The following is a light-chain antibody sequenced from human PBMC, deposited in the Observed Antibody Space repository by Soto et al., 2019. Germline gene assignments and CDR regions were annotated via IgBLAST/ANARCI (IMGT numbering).Light chain of an antibody. J-gene: IGLJ1*01. CDR2: YVD. CDR3: CSYADGSIYF. V-gene: IGLV2-14*03. CDR1: SRDVGAYDY. Sequence: QLVLTQPASVCGSPGQSITISCTGTSRDVGAYDYVSWYLQYPDKAPQLLIYYVDHRPSGVSSRFSGSKSGNTASLTISGLQAEDEGDYYCCSYADGSIYFFGTGTKLTVL.